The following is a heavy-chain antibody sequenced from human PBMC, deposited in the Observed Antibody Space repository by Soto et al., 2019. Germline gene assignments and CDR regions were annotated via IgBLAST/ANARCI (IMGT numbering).Heavy chain of an antibody. CDR3: ARDYDSSGSNWFDP. CDR1: GFTFSSYA. V-gene: IGHV3-23*01. J-gene: IGHJ5*02. Sequence: GGSLRLSCAASGFTFSSYAMSWVRQAPGKGLEWVSAISGSGGSTYYADSVKGRFTISRDNSKNTLYLQMNSLRAEDTAVYYCARDYDSSGSNWFDPWGQGTLVTVSS. CDR2: ISGSGGST. D-gene: IGHD3-22*01.